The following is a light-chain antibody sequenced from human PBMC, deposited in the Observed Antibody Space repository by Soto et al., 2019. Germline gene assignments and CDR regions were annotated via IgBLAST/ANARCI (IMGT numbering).Light chain of an antibody. CDR1: QSVSSY. CDR2: DAS. J-gene: IGKJ2*01. Sequence: EIVLTQSPATLSLSPGERDTLSCRASQSVSSYLAWYQQKPGQAPRLLIYDASNRATGIPARFSGSGSGTDFTLTISSLEPEDFAVYYCQQRSNWPPTFGQGTKWIS. V-gene: IGKV3-11*01. CDR3: QQRSNWPPT.